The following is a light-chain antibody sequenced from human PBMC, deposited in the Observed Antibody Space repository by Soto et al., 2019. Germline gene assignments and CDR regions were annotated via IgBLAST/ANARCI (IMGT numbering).Light chain of an antibody. CDR3: QSYAGSNTYV. V-gene: IGLV2-8*01. Sequence: QSVLTQPPSASGTPGQSVTISCTGTKNDIGVYDFVSWYQHHPGKAPRLIIYEVVQRPSGVPDRFSGSKSGNSASLTVSGLQAEDEAYYFCQSYAGSNTYVFGSGTKLTVL. CDR2: EVV. CDR1: KNDIGVYDF. J-gene: IGLJ1*01.